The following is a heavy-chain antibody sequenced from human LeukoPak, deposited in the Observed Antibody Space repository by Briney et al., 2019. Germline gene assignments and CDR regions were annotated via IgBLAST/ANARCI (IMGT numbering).Heavy chain of an antibody. CDR2: IYHSGST. CDR3: ARAMTTVTITPDAFDI. CDR1: GGSISSGGYS. Sequence: SETLSLTCAVSGGSISSGGYSWSWIRQPPGKGLEWIGYIYHSGSTYYNPSLKSRVTISLDRSKNQFSLKLSSVTAADTAVYYCARAMTTVTITPDAFDIWGQGTMVTVSS. V-gene: IGHV4-30-2*01. J-gene: IGHJ3*02. D-gene: IGHD4-17*01.